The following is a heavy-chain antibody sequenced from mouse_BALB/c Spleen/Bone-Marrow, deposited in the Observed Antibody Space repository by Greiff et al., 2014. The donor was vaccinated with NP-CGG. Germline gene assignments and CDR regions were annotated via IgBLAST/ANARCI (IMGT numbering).Heavy chain of an antibody. CDR2: ISSGGSYT. D-gene: IGHD3-1*01. V-gene: IGHV5-6*01. Sequence: DVHLVESGGDLVKPGGSLKLSCAASGFTFSSYGMSWVRQTPDKRLEWVATISSGGSYTYYPDSVKGRFTISGDNAKNTLYLQMSSLKSEDTAMYYCARDGLDYWGQGTTLTVSS. J-gene: IGHJ2*01. CDR1: GFTFSSYG. CDR3: ARDGLDY.